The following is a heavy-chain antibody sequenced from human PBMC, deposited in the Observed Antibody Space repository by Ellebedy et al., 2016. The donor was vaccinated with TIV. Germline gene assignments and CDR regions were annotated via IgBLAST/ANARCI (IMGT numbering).Heavy chain of an antibody. CDR2: LNVASTDT. Sequence: AASVKVSCKASGYTFTGYYIHWVRQAPGQGLDCMGWLNVASTDTNYAQRFRDRVTMTRDTSISTAYMDLSRLTSDDTAVYYCARSVMKVVTAAPLGYWGQGTLVTVSS. CDR1: GYTFTGYY. CDR3: ARSVMKVVTAAPLGY. D-gene: IGHD3-22*01. J-gene: IGHJ4*02. V-gene: IGHV1-2*02.